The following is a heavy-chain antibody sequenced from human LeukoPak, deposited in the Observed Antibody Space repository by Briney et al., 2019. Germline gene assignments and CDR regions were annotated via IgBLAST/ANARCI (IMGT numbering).Heavy chain of an antibody. CDR2: IYSGGST. J-gene: IGHJ4*02. D-gene: IGHD6-13*01. CDR1: GFTISNNY. Sequence: GGSLRLSCAASGFTISNNYMSWVRQAPGKGLEWVSVIYSGGSTYYADSVKGRFTISRDNSKNPLSLQMNSLRAEDTAVYYCARDLGSSADYWGQGTLVTVSS. CDR3: ARDLGSSADY. V-gene: IGHV3-53*01.